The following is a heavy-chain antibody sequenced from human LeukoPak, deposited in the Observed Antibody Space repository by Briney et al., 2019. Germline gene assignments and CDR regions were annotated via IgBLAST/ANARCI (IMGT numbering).Heavy chain of an antibody. CDR1: GGSISSTSYY. Sequence: PSETLSLTCTVSGGSISSTSYYWGWIRQPPGKGLEWIGSIYHSGSTYYNPSLKSRVTISVDTSKNQFSLKLSSVTAADTAVYYCARESTYDYVWGSYRPMLDYWGQGTLVTVSS. V-gene: IGHV4-39*07. D-gene: IGHD3-16*02. J-gene: IGHJ4*02. CDR2: IYHSGST. CDR3: ARESTYDYVWGSYRPMLDY.